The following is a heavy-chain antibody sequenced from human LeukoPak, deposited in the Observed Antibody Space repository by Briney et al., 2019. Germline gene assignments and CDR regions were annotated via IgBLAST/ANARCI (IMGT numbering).Heavy chain of an antibody. CDR2: IYWDDDK. V-gene: IGHV2-5*02. D-gene: IGHD5-24*01. Sequence: SGPTLVNPTQTLTLTCTFSGFSLNTSGVGVGWIRQPPGKALEWLALIYWDDDKRYSPSLKTRLTITKDTSKNQVVLTMTNMDPVDTATYYCAHSRRWLHNPLMGDFDYWGQGTLVTVSS. CDR3: AHSRRWLHNPLMGDFDY. CDR1: GFSLNTSGVG. J-gene: IGHJ4*02.